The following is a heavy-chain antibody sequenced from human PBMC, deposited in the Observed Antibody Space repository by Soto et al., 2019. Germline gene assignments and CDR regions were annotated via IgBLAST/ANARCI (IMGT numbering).Heavy chain of an antibody. J-gene: IGHJ4*02. CDR3: ARGGRWKGY. CDR2: INHSGST. D-gene: IGHD4-17*01. V-gene: IGHV4-34*01. Sequence: QVQLQQWGAGLLKPSETLSLTCAVYGGSFSGYYWSWIRQPPGKGLEWIGEINHSGSTNYNPSLKSRITISIDTSKNKFSLNLSSVTAADTAVYYCARGGRWKGYWGQGTLVTVSS. CDR1: GGSFSGYY.